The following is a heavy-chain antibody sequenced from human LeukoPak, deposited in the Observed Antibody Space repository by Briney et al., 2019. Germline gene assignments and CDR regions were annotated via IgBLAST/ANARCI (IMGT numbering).Heavy chain of an antibody. Sequence: GGSLRLSCAASGFTFSNAWMSWVRQAPGKGLEWVGRIKSKTDGGTTDYAAPVKGRFTISRDDSKNTLYLQMNSLGAEDTAVYYCARETWISSHYGMDVWGQGTTVTVSS. CDR1: GFTFSNAW. J-gene: IGHJ6*02. V-gene: IGHV3-15*01. D-gene: IGHD6-6*01. CDR2: IKSKTDGGTT. CDR3: ARETWISSHYGMDV.